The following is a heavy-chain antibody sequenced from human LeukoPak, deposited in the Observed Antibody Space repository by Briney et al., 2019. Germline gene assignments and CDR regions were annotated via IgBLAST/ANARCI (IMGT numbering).Heavy chain of an antibody. CDR1: GFTFSSYS. D-gene: IGHD6-19*01. J-gene: IGHJ4*02. CDR2: ISTSSSYI. V-gene: IGHV3-21*01. Sequence: GGSLRLSCAASGFTFSSYSMNWVRPAPGKGLEWVSSISTSSSYIYYADSVKGRFTSSRDNAKKSLYLQMNSLRAEDTAVYYCARAGSRQWLVDLFDYWGQGTLVTVSS. CDR3: ARAGSRQWLVDLFDY.